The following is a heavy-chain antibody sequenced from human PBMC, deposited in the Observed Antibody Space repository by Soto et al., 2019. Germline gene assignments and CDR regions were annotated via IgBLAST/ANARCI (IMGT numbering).Heavy chain of an antibody. D-gene: IGHD4-17*01. CDR1: GASVSSGEYY. V-gene: IGHV4-30-4*01. CDR3: VGTGTTDDY. CDR2: IYYSGDS. Sequence: LSLTLTVSGASVSSGEYYWSSIRQSPGKGLEWIGYIYYSGDSYYNPSLKGRLTISIDTSKHQFSLILNSVTVADTAIYYCVGTGTTDDYWGRGTLVTVSS. J-gene: IGHJ4*02.